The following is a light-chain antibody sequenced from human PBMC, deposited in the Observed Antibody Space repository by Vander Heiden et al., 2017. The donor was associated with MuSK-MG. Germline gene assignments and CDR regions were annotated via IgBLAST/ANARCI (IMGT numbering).Light chain of an antibody. CDR3: AAWDDSLNGPV. CDR2: SNK. Sequence: QSVLTQPPSASGTPGQSVTISCSGSNSNIGVNTVNWYQQLPGTAPKLLIYSNKQRPSGVPDRFSGSKSGTSASLAISGLQSEDEADYYCAAWDDSLNGPVFGGGAKLTVL. J-gene: IGLJ2*01. CDR1: NSNIGVNT. V-gene: IGLV1-44*01.